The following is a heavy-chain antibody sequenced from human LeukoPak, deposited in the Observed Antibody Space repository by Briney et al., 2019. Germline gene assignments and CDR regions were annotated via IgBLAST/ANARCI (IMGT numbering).Heavy chain of an antibody. CDR3: ARTQYCSSTSCYLDY. V-gene: IGHV4-38-2*01. Sequence: SETLSLTCAVSGYSISSGYYWGRIRQPPGKGLECIGNIYHSGSTYYNPSLKSRVTISVDTSKNQFSLKLSSVTAADTAVYYCARTQYCSSTSCYLDYWGKGTLVTVSS. D-gene: IGHD2-2*01. CDR1: GYSISSGYY. CDR2: IYHSGST. J-gene: IGHJ4*02.